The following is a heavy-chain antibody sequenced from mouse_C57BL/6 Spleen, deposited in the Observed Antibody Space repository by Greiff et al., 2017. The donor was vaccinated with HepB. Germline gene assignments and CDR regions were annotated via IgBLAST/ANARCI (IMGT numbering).Heavy chain of an antibody. CDR1: GFTFSDYY. D-gene: IGHD2-3*01. CDR2: ISNGGGST. Sequence: EVKLMESGGGLVQPGGSLKLSCAASGFTFSDYYMYWVRQTPEKRLEWVAYISNGGGSTYYPDTVKGRFTISRDNAKNTLYLQMSRLKSEDTAMYYCAVSYDGYSNFDVWGTGTTVTVSS. V-gene: IGHV5-12*01. CDR3: AVSYDGYSNFDV. J-gene: IGHJ1*03.